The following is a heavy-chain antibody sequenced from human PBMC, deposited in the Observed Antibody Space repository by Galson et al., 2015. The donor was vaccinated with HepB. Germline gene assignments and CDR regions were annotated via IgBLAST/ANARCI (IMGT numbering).Heavy chain of an antibody. J-gene: IGHJ5*01. CDR3: ARGLYSSTSYHTWFDS. CDR2: IYISGGT. D-gene: IGHD3-10*01. Sequence: TLSLTCTVSLGSLTSNMWWCWVRQSPGKGLEWIGEIYISGGTNYNPSLKSRLSMSVDQSKSQFSLNLSSLTAADTAVYYCARGLYSSTSYHTWFDSWGQGILVTVSS. V-gene: IGHV4-4*02. CDR1: LGSLTSNMW.